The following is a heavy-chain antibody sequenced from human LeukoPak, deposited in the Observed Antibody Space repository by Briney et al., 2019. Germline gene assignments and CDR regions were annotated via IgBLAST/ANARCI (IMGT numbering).Heavy chain of an antibody. Sequence: ASVKVSCKASGYTFTSYDINWVRQATGQGLEWMGWMNPNNGNTGYAQKFQGRVTMTEDTSTDTAYMELSSLRSEDTAVYYCATDPIPDCYGSGSSWGQGTLVTVSS. CDR3: ATDPIPDCYGSGSS. CDR1: GYTFTSYD. CDR2: MNPNNGNT. V-gene: IGHV1-8*01. J-gene: IGHJ5*02. D-gene: IGHD3-10*01.